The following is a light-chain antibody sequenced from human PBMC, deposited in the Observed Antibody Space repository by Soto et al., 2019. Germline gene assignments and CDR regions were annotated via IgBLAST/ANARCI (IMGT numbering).Light chain of an antibody. Sequence: DIQMTQSPSSLSASIGDRVSFTCQASQDISKSLNWYQHKPGQASTLLIYDASKSQFGVPSRFSGSGSGTDFTFTISSLQPEDNATYYCQQYENRPYTFGPGTKVDIK. CDR1: QDISKS. CDR2: DAS. J-gene: IGKJ3*01. CDR3: QQYENRPYT. V-gene: IGKV1-33*01.